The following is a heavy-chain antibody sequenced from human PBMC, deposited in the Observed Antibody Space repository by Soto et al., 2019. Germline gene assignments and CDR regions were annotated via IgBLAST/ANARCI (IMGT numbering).Heavy chain of an antibody. J-gene: IGHJ4*02. CDR1: GGSIGSYH. V-gene: IGHV4-59*01. Sequence: SETLSLTCTVSGGSIGSYHWSWVRQPPGKGLEWIASVYYTGTTNYNPSLGSRVTISIDAPENQISLKLTSVTAADTAFYYCARDTVLTGMFDFWGQGTLVTVSS. CDR2: VYYTGTT. CDR3: ARDTVLTGMFDF. D-gene: IGHD4-17*01.